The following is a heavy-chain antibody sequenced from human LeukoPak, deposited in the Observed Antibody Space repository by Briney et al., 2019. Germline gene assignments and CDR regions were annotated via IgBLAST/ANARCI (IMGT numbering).Heavy chain of an antibody. J-gene: IGHJ5*02. CDR1: GDSISSSGDY. V-gene: IGHV4-39*01. CDR2: IYYSGST. D-gene: IGHD2-15*01. Sequence: PSETLSLTCTVSGDSISSSGDYWGWIRQPPGKGLEWIGNIYYSGSTYYNPSLKSRVTIAVDTSKNQFSLKLSSVTAADTAVYYCARFLSVVVASSNWFDPWGQGTLVTVSS. CDR3: ARFLSVVVASSNWFDP.